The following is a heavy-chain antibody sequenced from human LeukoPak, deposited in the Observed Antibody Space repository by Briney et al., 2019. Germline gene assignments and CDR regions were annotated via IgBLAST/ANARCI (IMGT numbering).Heavy chain of an antibody. CDR1: GFTFSSYE. D-gene: IGHD1-1*01. J-gene: IGHJ2*01. CDR2: ISSGGTTI. CDR3: ARDWNADSHWYFDL. V-gene: IGHV3-48*03. Sequence: GGSLRLSCAASGFTFSSYEMNWVRQAPGKGLEWVSYISSGGTTIYYADSVKGRFTISRDNAKNSLYLQMNSLRAEDTAVYYCARDWNADSHWYFDLWGRGTLVTVSS.